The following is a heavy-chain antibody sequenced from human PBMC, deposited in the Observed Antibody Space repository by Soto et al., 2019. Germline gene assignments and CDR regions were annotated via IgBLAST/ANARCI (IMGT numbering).Heavy chain of an antibody. J-gene: IGHJ4*02. CDR2: IMPVFGTV. V-gene: IGHV1-69*06. CDR3: ARDVGAMAYFDY. CDR1: GGTFGNYA. Sequence: SVKVSCKASGGTFGNYAVSWVRQAPGQGLEWMGKIMPVFGTVDYAQKFQGRVTITVDKFTNTAYMELNSLRAEDTAVYYCARDVGAMAYFDYWGQGTLVTVSS. D-gene: IGHD5-18*01.